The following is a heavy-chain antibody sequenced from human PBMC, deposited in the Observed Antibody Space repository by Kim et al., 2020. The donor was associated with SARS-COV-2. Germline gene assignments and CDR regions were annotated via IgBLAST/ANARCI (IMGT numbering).Heavy chain of an antibody. Sequence: DPVTGRSTNTRDTSTNTLYLQMNSLRAEDTAVYYCAKEPRSGYSLYYFDYWGQGTLVTVSS. J-gene: IGHJ4*02. D-gene: IGHD5-18*01. V-gene: IGHV3-23*01. CDR3: AKEPRSGYSLYYFDY.